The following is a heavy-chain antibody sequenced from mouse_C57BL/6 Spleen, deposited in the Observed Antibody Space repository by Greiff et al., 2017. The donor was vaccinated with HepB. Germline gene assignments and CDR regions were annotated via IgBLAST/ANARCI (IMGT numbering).Heavy chain of an antibody. D-gene: IGHD1-1*01. Sequence: EVQRVESGAELVKPGASVKLSCTASGFNIKDYYMHWVKQRTEQGLEWIGRIDPEDGETKYAPKFQGKATITADTSSNTAYLQLSSLTSEDTAVYYCARCAIIITTVVDGYWYFDVWGTGTTVTVSS. CDR1: GFNIKDYY. J-gene: IGHJ1*03. CDR2: IDPEDGET. CDR3: ARCAIIITTVVDGYWYFDV. V-gene: IGHV14-2*01.